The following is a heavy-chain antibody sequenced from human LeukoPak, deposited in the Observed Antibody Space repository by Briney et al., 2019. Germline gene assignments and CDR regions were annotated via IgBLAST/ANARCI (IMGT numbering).Heavy chain of an antibody. CDR3: ARDTNGGNSGYWYFDL. J-gene: IGHJ2*01. CDR1: GGSISSYY. V-gene: IGHV4-59*01. D-gene: IGHD4-23*01. Sequence: KPSETLSPTCTVSGGSISSYYWSWIRQPPGKGLEWIGYIYYSGSTNYNPSLKSRVTISVDTSKSQFSLELSSVTAADTAVYYCARDTNGGNSGYWYFDLWGRGTLVTVSS. CDR2: IYYSGST.